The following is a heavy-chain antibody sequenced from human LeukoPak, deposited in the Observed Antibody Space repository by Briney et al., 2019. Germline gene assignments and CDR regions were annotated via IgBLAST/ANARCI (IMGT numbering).Heavy chain of an antibody. Sequence: GASVKLSCKASGYTFAGYYMHWVRQAPGQGLGWLGWINPNSGGRNGEQKFQGRDTMNRHPSISTAYMELSRLRSDDTAVYYCARDSGYYYDSSGYYRKGPFDYWGQGTLVTISS. CDR2: INPNSGGR. D-gene: IGHD3-22*01. J-gene: IGHJ4*02. V-gene: IGHV1-2*02. CDR3: ARDSGYYYDSSGYYRKGPFDY. CDR1: GYTFAGYY.